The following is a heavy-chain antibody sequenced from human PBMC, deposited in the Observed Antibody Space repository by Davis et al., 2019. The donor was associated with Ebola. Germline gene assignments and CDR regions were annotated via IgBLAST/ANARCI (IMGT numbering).Heavy chain of an antibody. J-gene: IGHJ3*01. CDR3: ARPLYGNSWFGYVFDV. D-gene: IGHD3-10*01. CDR1: GYTFTSYA. CDR2: INAGNGNT. Sequence: ASVKVSCKASGYTFTSYAMHWVRQAPGQRLEWMGWINAGNGNTKYSQKFQGRVTITRDTSASTAYMELRSLRSDDTAAYFCARPLYGNSWFGYVFDVWGQGTMVIVSS. V-gene: IGHV1-3*01.